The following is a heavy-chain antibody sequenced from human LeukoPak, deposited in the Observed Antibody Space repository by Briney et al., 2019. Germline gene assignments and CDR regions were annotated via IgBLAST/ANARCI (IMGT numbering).Heavy chain of an antibody. CDR1: GGSISSYY. D-gene: IGHD1-26*01. J-gene: IGHJ2*01. V-gene: IGHV4-59*08. CDR2: IHYSGST. Sequence: SETLSLTCTVSGGSISSYYWSWIRQPPGKGLEWTGNIHYSGSTNYNPSLKSRVTISADMSKNQFSLKLSSVTAADTAVYYCASRTAATLGWYFDLWGRGTLVTVSS. CDR3: ASRTAATLGWYFDL.